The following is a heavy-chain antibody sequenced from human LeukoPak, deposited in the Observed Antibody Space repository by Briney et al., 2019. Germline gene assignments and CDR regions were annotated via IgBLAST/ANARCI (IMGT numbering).Heavy chain of an antibody. CDR1: AFSFSNYN. V-gene: IGHV3-21*01. Sequence: GALRLSRAASAFSFSNYNMNWVRQAPGKGLEWVSSITSSGSYIYYADSLKGGFTISRDDAKNSLYLQLNSLRAEDTAVYYCTRDPYSGSYSDYYYYYMDVWGKGTTVTVSS. D-gene: IGHD1-26*01. CDR3: TRDPYSGSYSDYYYYYMDV. J-gene: IGHJ6*03. CDR2: ITSSGSYI.